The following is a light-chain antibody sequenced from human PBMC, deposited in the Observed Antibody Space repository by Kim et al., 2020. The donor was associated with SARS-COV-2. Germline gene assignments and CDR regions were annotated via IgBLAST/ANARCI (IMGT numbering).Light chain of an antibody. CDR3: QVWDSGSDQWV. V-gene: IGLV3-21*04. J-gene: IGLJ3*02. CDR1: DIGTKS. Sequence: SYELTQPPSVSEAPGKTATITCGGDDIGTKSVHWYQQKPGQAPVLVIYSDTDRPSGIPERFSASNSGNTATLTVSRVEAGDEADYYCQVWDSGSDQWVFG. CDR2: SDT.